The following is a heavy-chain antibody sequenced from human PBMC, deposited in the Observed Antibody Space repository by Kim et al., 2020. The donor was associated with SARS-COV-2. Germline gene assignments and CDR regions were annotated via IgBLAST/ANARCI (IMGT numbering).Heavy chain of an antibody. Sequence: SETLSLTCSVSGGSISSAPYYWSWIRQHPGKGLEWIGYIYYSGSNYYSETTRYNPSLKSRVSISIDTSKSQFSLMMSSVAAADTAVYYCARDSRIWGQG. V-gene: IGHV4-31*03. CDR3: ARDSRI. CDR1: GGSISSAPYY. J-gene: IGHJ4*02. CDR2: IYYSGSN.